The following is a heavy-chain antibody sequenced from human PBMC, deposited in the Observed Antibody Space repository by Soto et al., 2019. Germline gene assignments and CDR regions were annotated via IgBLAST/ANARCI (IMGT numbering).Heavy chain of an antibody. V-gene: IGHV1-69*06. CDR1: GGTFSRYA. CDR2: IIPIFGTA. D-gene: IGHD3-10*01. Sequence: GASVKVSCKASGGTFSRYAISWVRQAPGQGLEWMGGIIPIFGTANYAQKFQGRVTITADKSTSTAYMELSSLRSEDTAVYYCARDRAHYYGSGSYYNAFDYWGQGTLVTVSS. J-gene: IGHJ4*02. CDR3: ARDRAHYYGSGSYYNAFDY.